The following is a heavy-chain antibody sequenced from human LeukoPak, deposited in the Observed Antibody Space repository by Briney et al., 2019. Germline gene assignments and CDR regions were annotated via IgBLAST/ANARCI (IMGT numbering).Heavy chain of an antibody. Sequence: ASVKVSCKASGYTFTSYGISWVRQAPGQGLEWMGGFDPEDGETIYAQKFQGRVTMTEDTSTDTAYMELSSLRSEDTAVYYCATDLRDDSSGYYSPDFDYWGQGTLVTVSS. CDR3: ATDLRDDSSGYYSPDFDY. CDR1: GYTFTSYG. V-gene: IGHV1-24*01. J-gene: IGHJ4*02. D-gene: IGHD3-22*01. CDR2: FDPEDGET.